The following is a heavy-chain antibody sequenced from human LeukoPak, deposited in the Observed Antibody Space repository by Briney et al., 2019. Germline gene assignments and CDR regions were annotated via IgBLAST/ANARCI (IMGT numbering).Heavy chain of an antibody. J-gene: IGHJ4*02. CDR2: INHSGYT. V-gene: IGHV4-34*01. D-gene: IGHD4-17*01. CDR1: GVSLDEYD. Sequence: SETLSLTCAVSGVSLDEYDWSWVRQTPGKGLEWIGEINHSGYTNDSPSLKSRVTLSIDTSRKQFSLNLRSVTVADAGIYYCTRMTTGHDYWGQGTLVTVSS. CDR3: TRMTTGHDY.